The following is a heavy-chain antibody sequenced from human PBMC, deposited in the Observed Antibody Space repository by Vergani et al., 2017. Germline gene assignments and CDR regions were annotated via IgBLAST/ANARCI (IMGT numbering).Heavy chain of an antibody. CDR2: IYHSGST. J-gene: IGHJ4*02. D-gene: IGHD2-21*01. V-gene: IGHV4-38-2*02. CDR1: GYSISSGYY. Sequence: QVQLQESGPGLVKPSETLSLTCAVSGYSISSGYYWGWIRQPPGKGLEWIGSIYHSGSTYYNPSLKSRVTISVDTSKNQFSLKLSSVTAADTAVYYCVREGDSPFSLGYWGQGTLVTVSS. CDR3: VREGDSPFSLGY.